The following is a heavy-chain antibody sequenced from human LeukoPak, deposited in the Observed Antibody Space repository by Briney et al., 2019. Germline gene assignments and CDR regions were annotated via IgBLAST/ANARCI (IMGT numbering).Heavy chain of an antibody. CDR2: IYHSGST. D-gene: IGHD4-17*01. V-gene: IGHV4-4*02. J-gene: IGHJ3*02. CDR3: ANDYGDYDAFDI. Sequence: SETLSLTCAVPGGSISNSNWWSWVRQPPGKGLEWIGEIYHSGSTNYNPSLKSRVTISVDKSKNQFSLKLSSVTAADTAVYYCANDYGDYDAFDIWGQGTMVTVSS. CDR1: GGSISNSNW.